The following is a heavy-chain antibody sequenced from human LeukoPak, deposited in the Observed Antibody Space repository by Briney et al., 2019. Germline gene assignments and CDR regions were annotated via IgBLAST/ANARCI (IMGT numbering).Heavy chain of an antibody. J-gene: IGHJ4*02. CDR3: ARTLGYCSSTSCPYYFDY. Sequence: SETLSLACTVSGGSISSYYWSWIRQPAGKGLEWIGRIYTSGSTNYNPSLKSRVTMSVDTSKNQFSLKLSSVTAADTAVYYCARTLGYCSSTSCPYYFDYWGQGTLVTVSS. V-gene: IGHV4-4*07. CDR2: IYTSGST. CDR1: GGSISSYY. D-gene: IGHD2-2*01.